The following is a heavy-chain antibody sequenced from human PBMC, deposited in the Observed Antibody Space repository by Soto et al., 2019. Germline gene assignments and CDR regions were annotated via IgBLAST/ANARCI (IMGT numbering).Heavy chain of an antibody. D-gene: IGHD6-19*01. J-gene: IGHJ6*02. CDR3: ARAVAGTPFDYYYYGMDV. V-gene: IGHV3-30-3*01. CDR1: GFTFSSYA. Sequence: GGSLRLSCAASGFTFSSYAMHWVRQAPGKGLEWVAVISYDGSNKYYADSVKGRFTISRDNSKNTLYLQMNSLRAEDTAVYYCARAVAGTPFDYYYYGMDVWGQGTTVTVSS. CDR2: ISYDGSNK.